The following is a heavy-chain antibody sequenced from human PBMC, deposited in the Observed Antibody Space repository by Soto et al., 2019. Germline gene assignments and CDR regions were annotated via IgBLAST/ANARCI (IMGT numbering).Heavy chain of an antibody. V-gene: IGHV1-2*02. CDR2: INPNSGGT. D-gene: IGHD3-16*02. CDR1: GYTFTGYY. Sequence: GASVKVSCKASGYTFTGYYMHWVRQAPGQGLEWMGWINPNSGGTNYAQKFQGRVTMTRDTSKNQFSLKLSSVTAADTAVYYCARDLAFGGVIRRPYGMDVWGQGTTVTVSS. J-gene: IGHJ6*02. CDR3: ARDLAFGGVIRRPYGMDV.